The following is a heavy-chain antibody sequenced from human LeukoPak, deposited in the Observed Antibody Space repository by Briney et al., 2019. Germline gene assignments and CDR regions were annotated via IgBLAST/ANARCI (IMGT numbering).Heavy chain of an antibody. Sequence: GASVKVSCKASGYTFTSYDINWVRQATGQGLEWMGWMNPNSGNTGYAQKFQGRVTMTRNTSISTAYMELSSLRSEDTAVYYCASGGRYYDSSSGSKEWSEVPDWGQGTLVTVSS. V-gene: IGHV1-8*01. CDR3: ASGGRYYDSSSGSKEWSEVPD. CDR1: GYTFTSYD. J-gene: IGHJ4*02. CDR2: MNPNSGNT. D-gene: IGHD3-22*01.